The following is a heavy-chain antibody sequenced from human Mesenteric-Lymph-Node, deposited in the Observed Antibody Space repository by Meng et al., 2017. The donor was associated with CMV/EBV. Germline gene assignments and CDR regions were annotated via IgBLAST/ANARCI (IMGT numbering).Heavy chain of an antibody. J-gene: IGHJ3*02. CDR1: GFSVSSNY. CDR3: ARLTGAFDI. CDR2: ISYDGSNK. Sequence: GGSLRLSCAASGFSVSSNYMSWVRQAPGKGLEWVAVISYDGSNKYYADSVKGRFTISRDNSKNTLYLQMNSLRAEDTAVYYCARLTGAFDIWGQGTMVTVSS. V-gene: IGHV3-30-3*01.